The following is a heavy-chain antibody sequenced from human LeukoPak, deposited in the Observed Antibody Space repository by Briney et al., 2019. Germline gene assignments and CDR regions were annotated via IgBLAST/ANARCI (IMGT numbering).Heavy chain of an antibody. D-gene: IGHD2-2*01. CDR2: TGSTGVST. Sequence: GGSLRLSCAASGFTFSSYAMNWVRQAPGKGLEWVSATGSTGVSTFYADSVKGRFTVSRDNSKNTLSLQMNSLRAEDTAVYYCAKDPGVVPAHYFDYWGQGTLVTVSS. CDR1: GFTFSSYA. J-gene: IGHJ4*02. CDR3: AKDPGVVPAHYFDY. V-gene: IGHV3-23*01.